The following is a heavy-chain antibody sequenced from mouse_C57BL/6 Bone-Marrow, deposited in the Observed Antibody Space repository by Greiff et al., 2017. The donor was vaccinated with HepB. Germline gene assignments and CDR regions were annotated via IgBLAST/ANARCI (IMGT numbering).Heavy chain of an antibody. D-gene: IGHD1-1*01. Sequence: VQLQQSGPELVKPGASVKISCKASGYTFTDYYMNWVKQSHGKSLEWIGDINPNNGGTSYNQKFKGKATLTVDKSSSTAYMELRSLTSEDSAVYYCARPHYGSSRWYFDVWGTGTTVTVSS. CDR2: INPNNGGT. J-gene: IGHJ1*03. CDR1: GYTFTDYY. V-gene: IGHV1-26*01. CDR3: ARPHYGSSRWYFDV.